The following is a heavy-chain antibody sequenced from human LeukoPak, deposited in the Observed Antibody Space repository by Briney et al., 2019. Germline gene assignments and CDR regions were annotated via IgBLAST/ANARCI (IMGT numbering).Heavy chain of an antibody. CDR3: ARSAYYYDSSGYEGVSWFDP. Sequence: SETLSLTCTVSGGSISSSSYYWGWIRQPPGKGLEWIGSIYYSGSTYYNPSLKSRVTISVDTSKNQFSLKLSSVTAADTAVYYCARSAYYYDSSGYEGVSWFDPWGQGTLVTVSS. V-gene: IGHV4-39*07. CDR2: IYYSGST. D-gene: IGHD3-22*01. CDR1: GGSISSSSYY. J-gene: IGHJ5*02.